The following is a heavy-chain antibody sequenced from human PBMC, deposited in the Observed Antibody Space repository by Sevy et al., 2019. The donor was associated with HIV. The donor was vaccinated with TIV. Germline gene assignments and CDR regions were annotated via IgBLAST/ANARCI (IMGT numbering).Heavy chain of an antibody. Sequence: SETLSLTCNVSGGSIHNYCWSWIRQPPGKGLEWIGYIFYGGNNYNPSLQSRVTISLDTSKSQFSLKLTSVTTADTAVYFCARGRSRVEASQNFYYYYMDVWGKGTTVTVSS. J-gene: IGHJ6*03. V-gene: IGHV4-59*01. D-gene: IGHD1-26*01. CDR3: ARGRSRVEASQNFYYYYMDV. CDR1: GGSIHNYC. CDR2: IFYGGN.